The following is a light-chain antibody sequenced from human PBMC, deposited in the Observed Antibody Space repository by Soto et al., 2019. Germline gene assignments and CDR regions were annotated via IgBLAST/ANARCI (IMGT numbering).Light chain of an antibody. CDR1: SSDVGGYNY. CDR3: SSYTSSSTLV. V-gene: IGLV2-14*01. J-gene: IGLJ1*01. CDR2: EVS. Sequence: SVLTQPASVSGSPGQSITISCTGTSSDVGGYNYVSWYQQHPGKAPKLMIYEVSNRPSGVSNRFSGSKSGSTASLTISGLQAEDEADYYCSSYTSSSTLVFGTGSKVTVL.